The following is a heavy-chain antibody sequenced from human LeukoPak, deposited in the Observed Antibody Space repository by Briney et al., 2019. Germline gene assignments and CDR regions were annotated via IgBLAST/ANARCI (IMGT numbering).Heavy chain of an antibody. CDR3: ACYSVLGRTFDC. CDR1: GAFMNDYY. J-gene: IGHJ4*02. D-gene: IGHD4-11*01. Sequence: SETLSLTCAVSGAFMNDYYWSWIRQTPGKGLEWIGHVHHSFSSNFSPSLKSRVTMSMDTSKSQFSLRVTSVTAADTAVYYCACYSVLGRTFDCWGQGTQVTVSS. V-gene: IGHV4-59*01. CDR2: VHHSFSS.